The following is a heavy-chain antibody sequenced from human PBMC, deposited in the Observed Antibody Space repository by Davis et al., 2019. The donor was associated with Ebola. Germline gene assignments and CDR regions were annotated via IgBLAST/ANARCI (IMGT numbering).Heavy chain of an antibody. J-gene: IGHJ5*02. CDR3: AKVHPPTTVTTGWFDP. V-gene: IGHV3-23*01. CDR1: GSIFSSYA. CDR2: ISVRSIT. D-gene: IGHD4-17*01. Sequence: PGGSLRLSCAAPGSIFSSYAMSWVRQAPGKGLEWVSSISVRSITYHADSVKGRFTISRDNSKNTLYLQMNSLRAEDTAVYYCAKVHPPTTVTTGWFDPWGQGTLVTVSS.